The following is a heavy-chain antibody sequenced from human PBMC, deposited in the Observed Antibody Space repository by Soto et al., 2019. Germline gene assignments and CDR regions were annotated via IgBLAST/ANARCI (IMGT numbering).Heavy chain of an antibody. CDR2: IIPIFGTA. J-gene: IGHJ4*02. CDR1: GGTFSSYA. CDR3: ARDPGYYDSSGYFDY. D-gene: IGHD3-22*01. V-gene: IGHV1-69*13. Sequence: SVKVSCKASGGTFSSYAISWVRQAPGQGLEWMGGIIPIFGTANYAQKFQGRVTITADESTSTAYMELSSLRSEDTAVYYCARDPGYYDSSGYFDYWGQGTLVTVSS.